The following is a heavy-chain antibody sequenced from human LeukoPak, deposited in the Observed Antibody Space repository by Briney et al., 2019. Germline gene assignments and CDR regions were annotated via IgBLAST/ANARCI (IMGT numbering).Heavy chain of an antibody. CDR1: GFSFSGYA. Sequence: GGSLRLSCTASGFSFSGYALHWVRQAPGKGLEWVTLISYDGINKNYADSVKGRFTISRDNSKNTLYLQMNSLRDEDTAVYYCAKDRVPYENSHYYWAFDYWGQGTLVTVSS. V-gene: IGHV3-30-3*01. D-gene: IGHD3-22*01. J-gene: IGHJ4*02. CDR2: ISYDGINK. CDR3: AKDRVPYENSHYYWAFDY.